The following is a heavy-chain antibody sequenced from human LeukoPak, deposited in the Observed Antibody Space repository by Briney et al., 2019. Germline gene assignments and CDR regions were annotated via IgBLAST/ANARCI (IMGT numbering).Heavy chain of an antibody. CDR1: GYTFSGYY. CDR2: IKPNSGDT. D-gene: IGHD3-10*01. V-gene: IGHV1-2*02. CDR3: ATNILVRDIINWFDP. Sequence: ASVKVSCKASGYTFSGYYMHWVRQAPGQGLEWMGWIKPNSGDTRSAQKFQGRVIMTRDTSTGTAYMELSSLRYDDTAVYYCATNILVRDIINWFDPWGQGTLVTVSS. J-gene: IGHJ5*02.